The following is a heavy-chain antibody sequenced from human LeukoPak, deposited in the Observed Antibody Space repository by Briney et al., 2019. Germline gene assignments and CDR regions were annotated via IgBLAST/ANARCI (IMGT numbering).Heavy chain of an antibody. V-gene: IGHV4-59*01. CDR3: ARGRVSSSTWYSTYYYFFYMDF. J-gene: IGHJ6*03. CDR2: VDDTGST. CDR1: DDSITMYY. D-gene: IGHD4-11*01. Sequence: PSETLSLTCTVSDDSITMYYWTRIRQPPGKGLEWIGYVDDTGSTKFNPSLNGRVSISRDTSKNFFSLRLRSVTAADTAVYFCARGRVSSSTWYSTYYYFFYMDFWGKGTTVTVSS.